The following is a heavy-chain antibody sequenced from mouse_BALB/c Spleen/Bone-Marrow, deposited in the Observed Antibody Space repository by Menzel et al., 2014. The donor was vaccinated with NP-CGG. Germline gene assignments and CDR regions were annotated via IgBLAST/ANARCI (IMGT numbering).Heavy chain of an antibody. CDR3: ARRGNYDAMDY. J-gene: IGHJ4*01. CDR2: ISTYYGDA. Sequence: QVQLQQSGAELVRPGVSVKISCKGSGYTFTDYAMHWVKQSHAKSLEWIGVISTYYGDASYNQKFKGKATMTVDKSSSTAYMGLARLTSEDSAIYYCARRGNYDAMDYWGQGTSVTVSS. CDR1: GYTFTDYA. D-gene: IGHD2-1*01. V-gene: IGHV1S137*01.